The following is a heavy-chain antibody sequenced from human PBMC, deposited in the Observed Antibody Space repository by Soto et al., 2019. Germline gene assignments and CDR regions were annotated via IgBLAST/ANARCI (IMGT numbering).Heavy chain of an antibody. CDR2: IYHSGST. J-gene: IGHJ6*02. Sequence: SETLSLTCAVSGGSISSGGYSWSWILQPPGKGLEWIGYIYHSGSTYYNPSLKSRVTISVDRSKNQFSLKLSSVTAADTAVYYCARGGGYNSYYYYGMDVWGQGTTVTVSS. CDR3: ARGGGYNSYYYYGMDV. CDR1: GGSISSGGYS. D-gene: IGHD5-12*01. V-gene: IGHV4-30-2*01.